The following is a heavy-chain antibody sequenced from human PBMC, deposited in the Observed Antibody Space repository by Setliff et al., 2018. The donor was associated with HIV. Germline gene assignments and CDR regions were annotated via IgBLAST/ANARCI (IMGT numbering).Heavy chain of an antibody. CDR3: ARLRAAGTVHYFDP. CDR1: GGSFSDYS. V-gene: IGHV4-34*01. CDR2: ISYSGST. J-gene: IGHJ5*02. Sequence: SETLSLTCAVYGGSFSDYSWSWIRQPPGKGLEWIGEISYSGSTNYNPSLKSRVTISIDTSKNQFSLRLTSVTAADTAVYYCARLRAAGTVHYFDPWGQGTQVTVSS. D-gene: IGHD6-13*01.